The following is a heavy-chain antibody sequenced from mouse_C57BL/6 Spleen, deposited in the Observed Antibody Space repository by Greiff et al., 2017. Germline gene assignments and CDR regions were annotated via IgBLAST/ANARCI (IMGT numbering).Heavy chain of an antibody. CDR2: ILPGSGST. CDR3: ASSIYYDYDGTNWYFDV. D-gene: IGHD2-4*01. CDR1: GYTFTGYW. Sequence: QVQLQQSGAELMKPGASVKLSCKATGYTFTGYWIEWVKQRPGHGLEWIGEILPGSGSTNYNEKFKGKATFTAGTSSNTAYMQLSSLTTEDSAIYYCASSIYYDYDGTNWYFDVWGTGTTVTVSS. J-gene: IGHJ1*03. V-gene: IGHV1-9*01.